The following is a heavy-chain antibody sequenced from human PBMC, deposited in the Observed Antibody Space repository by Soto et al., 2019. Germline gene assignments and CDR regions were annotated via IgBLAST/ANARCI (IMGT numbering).Heavy chain of an antibody. CDR1: GFTFSSYA. CDR2: NSGSGGST. CDR3: AKDLGVAGYFDY. Sequence: QPGGSLRLSCAASGFTFSSYAMSWVRQAPGKGLEWVSANSGSGGSTYYADSVKGRFTISRDNSKNTLYLQMNSLRAEYTAVYYCAKDLGVAGYFDYWGHGTLVTVSS. V-gene: IGHV3-23*01. D-gene: IGHD6-19*01. J-gene: IGHJ4*01.